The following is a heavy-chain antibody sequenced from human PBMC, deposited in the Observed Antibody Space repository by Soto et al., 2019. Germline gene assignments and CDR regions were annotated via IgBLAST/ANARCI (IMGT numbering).Heavy chain of an antibody. CDR3: ASGGYGPSGYY. D-gene: IGHD3-22*01. CDR1: RFTFSNYR. J-gene: IGHJ4*02. Sequence: XGSLRLTCAASRFTFSNYRMNWVRQAPGKGLDWVSSISISSSHTYYADSVKGRFTISRDNAKSSLFLQMDSLRADDTAVYYCASGGYGPSGYYWGQGTLVTVSS. V-gene: IGHV3-21*01. CDR2: ISISSSHT.